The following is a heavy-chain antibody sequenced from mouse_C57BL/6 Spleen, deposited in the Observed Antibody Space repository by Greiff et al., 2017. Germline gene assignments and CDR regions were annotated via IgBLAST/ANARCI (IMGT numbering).Heavy chain of an antibody. V-gene: IGHV7-3*01. Sequence: EVQLVESGGGLVQPGGSLSLSCAASGFTFTDSYMSWVRQPPGKALEWLGFIRNKANGYTTEYSASVQGRFTLSRDHSQRILYLQMNALRSEDSATYSCARFSMDSWGQGTSVPVSS. CDR1: GFTFTDSY. CDR2: IRNKANGYTT. J-gene: IGHJ4*01. CDR3: ARFSMDS.